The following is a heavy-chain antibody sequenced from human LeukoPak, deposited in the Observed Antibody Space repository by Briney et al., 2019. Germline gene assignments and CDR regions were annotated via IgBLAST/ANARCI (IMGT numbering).Heavy chain of an antibody. V-gene: IGHV2-5*02. CDR3: AHSQVFSYGSFHDAYDI. CDR2: IYWDDDS. Sequence: SGPTLVNPTQTLTLTCSLSGVSLSTSGVGVGWIRQPQGKALEWIALIYWDDDSRYSPSLKSRLTIAKDTSKNQVVLTLTNMDSVDTATYYCAHSQVFSYGSFHDAYDIWGLGMLVTVSS. D-gene: IGHD5-18*01. CDR1: GVSLSTSGVG. J-gene: IGHJ3*02.